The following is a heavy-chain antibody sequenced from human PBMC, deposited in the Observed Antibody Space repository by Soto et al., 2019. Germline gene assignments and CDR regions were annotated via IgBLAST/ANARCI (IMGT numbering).Heavy chain of an antibody. J-gene: IGHJ5*02. CDR3: AREFCSGGNCYTYYFDP. V-gene: IGHV3-74*01. D-gene: IGHD2-15*01. CDR2: INTDGSNT. CDR1: GLTFNRYW. Sequence: DVQLVETGGGVVPPGGSLRLSCAASGLTFNRYWMHWVRHAPGKGLVWVSHINTDGSNTNYADSVKGRFTISRDNAKSTLFLQMNSLRDEDTAGYYCAREFCSGGNCYTYYFDPWGQGIPVTVSS.